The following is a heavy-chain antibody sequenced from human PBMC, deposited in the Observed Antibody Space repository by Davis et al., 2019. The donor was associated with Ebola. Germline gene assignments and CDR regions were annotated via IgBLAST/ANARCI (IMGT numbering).Heavy chain of an antibody. V-gene: IGHV3-23*01. Sequence: GGSLRLSCAASGFTFSSYAMSWVRQAPGKVLEWFSSISVSVGLPFYADSVKGRFTISRDNSKNTLYLQRNSLRAEDTAVYYCAKSGIQLWNRDFDYWGQGTLVTVSS. CDR1: GFTFSSYA. CDR3: AKSGIQLWNRDFDY. D-gene: IGHD5-18*01. J-gene: IGHJ4*02. CDR2: ISVSVGLP.